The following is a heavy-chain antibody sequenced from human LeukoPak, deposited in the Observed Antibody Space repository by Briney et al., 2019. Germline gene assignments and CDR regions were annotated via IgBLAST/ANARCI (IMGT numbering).Heavy chain of an antibody. CDR2: IYYSGST. J-gene: IGHJ4*02. D-gene: IGHD6-13*01. V-gene: IGHV4-61*01. CDR3: ARDAAAGNFDY. Sequence: SETLSLTCTVSGGSISSSSYYWGWIRQPPGKGLEWIGYIYYSGSTNYNPSLKSRVTISVDTSKNQFSLKLSSVTAADTAVYYCARDAAAGNFDYWGQGTLVTVSS. CDR1: GGSISSSSYY.